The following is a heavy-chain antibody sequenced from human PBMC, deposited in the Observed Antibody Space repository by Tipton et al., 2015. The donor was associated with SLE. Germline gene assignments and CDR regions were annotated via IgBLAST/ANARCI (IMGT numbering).Heavy chain of an antibody. V-gene: IGHV4-34*01. CDR2: INHSGST. CDR3: ARVPVARHYFDY. J-gene: IGHJ4*02. CDR1: GGSFSDYY. D-gene: IGHD2-15*01. Sequence: TLSLTCAVYGGSFSDYYWSWIRQSPGKGLEWIGEINHSGSTNYNPSLKSRVTISVDTSKNQFSLKLSSVTAADTAVYYCARVPVARHYFDYWGQGTLVTVSS.